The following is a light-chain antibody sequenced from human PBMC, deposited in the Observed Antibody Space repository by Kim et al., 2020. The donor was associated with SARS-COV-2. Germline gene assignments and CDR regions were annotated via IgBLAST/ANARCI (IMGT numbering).Light chain of an antibody. CDR3: QQYKTWPLT. J-gene: IGKJ4*01. Sequence: VWPGGRATLSCRASQTINTLLAWYQQKPGRAPRLLIHDASTRATGIPARFSGSGSGTEFTLTISSLQSEDIAVYFCQQYKTWPLTFGGGTKVDIK. V-gene: IGKV3-15*01. CDR2: DAS. CDR1: QTINTL.